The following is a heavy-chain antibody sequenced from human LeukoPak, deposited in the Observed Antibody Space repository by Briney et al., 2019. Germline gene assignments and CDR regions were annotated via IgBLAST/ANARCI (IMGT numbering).Heavy chain of an antibody. CDR2: ISSSGNNA. CDR3: ARVQQQLVWFFDH. V-gene: IGHV3-23*01. CDR1: GFTFRDAA. Sequence: PGGSLRLSCAVSGFTFRDAAMTWVRQAPGKGLEWVSLISSSGNNAYYADSVKGRFTISRDNSKNTLSLQMNSLRAEDTAVYYCARVQQQLVWFFDHWGQGTLVTVSS. D-gene: IGHD6-13*01. J-gene: IGHJ4*02.